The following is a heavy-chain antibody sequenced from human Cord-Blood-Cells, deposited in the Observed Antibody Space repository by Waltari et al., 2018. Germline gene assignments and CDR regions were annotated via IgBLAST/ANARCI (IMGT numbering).Heavy chain of an antibody. D-gene: IGHD2-8*01. V-gene: IGHV4-34*01. CDR3: ARENTNGVCDY. CDR2: INHSGST. J-gene: IGHJ4*02. Sequence: QVQLQQWGAGLLKPSETLSLTCAVYGGSFSGYSWSWIRQPPGKGLEWIGEINHSGSTNYNPSLKSRVTISVDTSKNQFSLKLSSVTAADTAVYYCARENTNGVCDYWGQGTLVTVSS. CDR1: GGSFSGYS.